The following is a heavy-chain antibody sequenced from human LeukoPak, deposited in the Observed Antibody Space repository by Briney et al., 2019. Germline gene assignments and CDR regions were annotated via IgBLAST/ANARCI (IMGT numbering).Heavy chain of an antibody. J-gene: IGHJ4*02. Sequence: SETLSLTCTVSGGSISDYYWSWIRQSPVRGLEWIGYLYYSGNTNYNPSLKSRLTISRNMAKNQFSLKLSSVTSADTAVYYCARGEYEDLVDNWGQGTLVTVSS. V-gene: IGHV4-59*01. CDR2: LYYSGNT. CDR1: GGSISDYY. D-gene: IGHD1-26*01. CDR3: ARGEYEDLVDN.